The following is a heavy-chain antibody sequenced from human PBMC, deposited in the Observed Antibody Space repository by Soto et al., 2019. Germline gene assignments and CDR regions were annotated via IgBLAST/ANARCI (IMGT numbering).Heavy chain of an antibody. D-gene: IGHD3-3*01. CDR1: GYTFTGYY. J-gene: IGHJ5*02. V-gene: IGHV1-2*04. Sequence: EASVKVSCKASGYTFTGYYMHWVRQAPGQGLEWMGWINPNSGGTNYAQKFQGWVTMTRDTSISTAYMELSRLRSDDTAVYYCARAYDFWSGYSQYNWFDPWGQGTLVTVPS. CDR2: INPNSGGT. CDR3: ARAYDFWSGYSQYNWFDP.